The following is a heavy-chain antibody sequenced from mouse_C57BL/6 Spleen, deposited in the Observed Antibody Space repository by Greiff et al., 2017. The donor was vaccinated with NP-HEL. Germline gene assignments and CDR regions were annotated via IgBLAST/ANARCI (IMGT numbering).Heavy chain of an antibody. CDR3: AIGDYSNYRTWFAY. D-gene: IGHD2-5*01. J-gene: IGHJ3*01. CDR1: GYTFTSYW. CDR2: IDPSDSYT. Sequence: VQLQQPGAELVMPGASVKLSCKASGYTFTSYWMHWVKQRPGQGLEWIGEIDPSDSYTNYNQKFKGKSTLPVDNSSSPAYMQLSSLTSEDSAVYYCAIGDYSNYRTWFAYWGQGTLVTVSA. V-gene: IGHV1-69*01.